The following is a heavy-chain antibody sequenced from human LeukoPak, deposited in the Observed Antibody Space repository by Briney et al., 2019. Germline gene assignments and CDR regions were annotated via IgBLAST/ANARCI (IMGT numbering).Heavy chain of an antibody. Sequence: ASVKVSCKASGYTFTSYAMHWVRQAPGQRLEWMGWINAGNGNTKYSQKFQGRVTTTRDTSASTAYMELSSLRSEDTAVYYCARDLDGTMVRGVPLNYWGQGTLVTVSS. CDR1: GYTFTSYA. CDR3: ARDLDGTMVRGVPLNY. J-gene: IGHJ4*02. CDR2: INAGNGNT. V-gene: IGHV1-3*01. D-gene: IGHD3-10*01.